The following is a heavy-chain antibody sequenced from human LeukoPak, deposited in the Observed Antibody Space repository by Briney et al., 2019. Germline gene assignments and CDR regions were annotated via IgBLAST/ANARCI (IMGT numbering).Heavy chain of an antibody. Sequence: GGSLRLSCVASEFTFSNYWIHWVRQAPGKGLVWVSRIRGDGIVTNYADSVEGRFTVSRDNAKNTVHLQMNSLRDDDTAVYYCARASPADFNLWGRGTLATVSS. V-gene: IGHV3-74*01. CDR1: EFTFSNYW. CDR3: ARASPADFNL. CDR2: IRGDGIVT. J-gene: IGHJ2*01.